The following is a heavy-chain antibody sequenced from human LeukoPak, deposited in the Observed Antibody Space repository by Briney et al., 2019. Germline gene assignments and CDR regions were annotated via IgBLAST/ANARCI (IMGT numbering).Heavy chain of an antibody. D-gene: IGHD2-2*01. V-gene: IGHV5-51*01. CDR3: ARRSSGYCSSTSCYYWFDP. J-gene: IGHJ5*02. CDR1: GYSLTSYW. Sequence: GESLKISCKGSGYSLTSYWIGWVRQMPGKGLEWMGIIYPGDSDTRYSPSFQGQVTISADKSISTAYLQWSSLKASDTAMYYCARRSSGYCSSTSCYYWFDPCGQGTLVTVSS. CDR2: IYPGDSDT.